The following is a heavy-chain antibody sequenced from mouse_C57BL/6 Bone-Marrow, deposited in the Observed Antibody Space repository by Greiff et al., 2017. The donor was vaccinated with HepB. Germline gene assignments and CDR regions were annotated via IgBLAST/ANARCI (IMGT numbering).Heavy chain of an antibody. CDR1: GYSITSDY. CDR3: ARAIYYGSSWYFDV. V-gene: IGHV3-8*01. Sequence: EVQRVESGPGLAKPSQTLSLTCSVTGYSITSDYWNWIRKFPGNKLEYMGYISYSGSTYYNPSLKSRIYITRDTSKNQYYLQLNSVTTEDTATYYCARAIYYGSSWYFDVWGTGTTVTVSS. CDR2: ISYSGST. J-gene: IGHJ1*03. D-gene: IGHD1-1*01.